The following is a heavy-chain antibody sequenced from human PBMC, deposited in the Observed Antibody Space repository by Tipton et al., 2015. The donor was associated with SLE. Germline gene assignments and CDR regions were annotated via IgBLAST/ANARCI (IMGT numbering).Heavy chain of an antibody. V-gene: IGHV3-11*06. Sequence: GSLRLSCAASGFTFGDYYMSWIRQAPGKGLEWVSYISSSSSYTNYADSVQGRFTISRDNAKNSLYLQMNSLSAEDSAVYYCARASCGSVSCNDPFQFWGQGTPVTVSS. CDR1: GFTFGDYY. D-gene: IGHD2-2*01. J-gene: IGHJ1*01. CDR2: ISSSSSYT. CDR3: ARASCGSVSCNDPFQF.